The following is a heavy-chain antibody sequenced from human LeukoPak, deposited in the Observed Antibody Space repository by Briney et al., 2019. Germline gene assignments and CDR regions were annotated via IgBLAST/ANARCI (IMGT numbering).Heavy chain of an antibody. J-gene: IGHJ4*02. D-gene: IGHD2-2*01. CDR3: ARLEEVPAATYYFDY. CDR1: GGSISSSSYY. CDR2: IYYSGST. V-gene: IGHV4-39*07. Sequence: PSETLSLTCTVSGGSISSSSYYWGWTRQPPGKGLEWIGSIYYSGSTYYNPSLKSRVTISVDTSKNQFSLKLSSVTAADTAVYYCARLEEVPAATYYFDYWGQGTLVTVSS.